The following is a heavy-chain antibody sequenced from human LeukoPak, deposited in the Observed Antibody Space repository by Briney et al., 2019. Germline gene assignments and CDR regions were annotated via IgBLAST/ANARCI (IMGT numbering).Heavy chain of an antibody. D-gene: IGHD3-10*01. CDR3: ARDPQALWFGELLSELYYYYGMDV. CDR2: IYYSGST. Sequence: SETLSLNGTGSGGSISSSSYYWGWIGQPPGKGLEWIGSIYYSGSTYYNPSLKSRVTISVDTSKNQFSLKLSSVTAADTAVYYCARDPQALWFGELLSELYYYYGMDVWGQGTTVTVSS. CDR1: GGSISSSSYY. J-gene: IGHJ6*02. V-gene: IGHV4-39*01.